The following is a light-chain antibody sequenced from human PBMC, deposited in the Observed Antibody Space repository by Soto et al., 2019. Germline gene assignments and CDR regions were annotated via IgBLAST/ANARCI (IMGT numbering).Light chain of an antibody. J-gene: IGLJ3*02. V-gene: IGLV8-61*01. CDR3: ALYMGSGIWV. CDR2: STN. CDR1: SGSVSTSYY. Sequence: QTVVTQEPSFSVSPGRTVTHTCRLSSGSVSTSYYPSWYQQTPGQAPRTLIYSTNTRSSGVPDRFSGSILGNKAALTITGAQADDEADYYCALYMGSGIWVFGGGTKLTVL.